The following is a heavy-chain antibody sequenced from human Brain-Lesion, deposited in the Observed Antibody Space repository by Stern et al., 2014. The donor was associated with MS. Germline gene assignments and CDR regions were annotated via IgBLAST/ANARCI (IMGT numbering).Heavy chain of an antibody. V-gene: IGHV1-24*01. CDR2: FDPEDGET. D-gene: IGHD1-26*01. CDR1: GYTLTDLS. J-gene: IGHJ4*02. Sequence: QVQLVESGAEVKKPGASVKVSCKVSGYTLTDLSLHWVRQAPRKGLEWMGGFDPEDGETIYAQKFQGRVTMTEDTSTDTAYMELSSLRSEDTAMYSCATLSPGAGGHYYRHFDDWGQGTLVTVSS. CDR3: ATLSPGAGGHYYRHFDD.